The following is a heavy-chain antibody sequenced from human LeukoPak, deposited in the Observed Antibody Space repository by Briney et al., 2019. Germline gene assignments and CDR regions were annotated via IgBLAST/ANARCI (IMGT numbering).Heavy chain of an antibody. D-gene: IGHD6-13*01. Sequence: PGGSLRLSCAASGFTFSSYEMNWVRQAPGKGREWVSYISSSGSTIYYADSVKGRSTISRDNAKNSLYLQMNSLRAEDTAVYYCARLWAAAAAFDYWGQGTLVTVSS. CDR1: GFTFSSYE. CDR2: ISSSGSTI. V-gene: IGHV3-48*03. CDR3: ARLWAAAAAFDY. J-gene: IGHJ4*02.